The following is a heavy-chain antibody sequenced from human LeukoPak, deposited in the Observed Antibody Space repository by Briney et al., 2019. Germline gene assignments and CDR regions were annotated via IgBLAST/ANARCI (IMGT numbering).Heavy chain of an antibody. CDR2: IDPSDSYT. CDR3: ARRHYDSLTANSWFDP. J-gene: IGHJ5*02. Sequence: GESLRISCEASGYSFSAYYITWVGQLPGKGLEWMGRIDPSDSYTIYSPSFQGHVTISADKSINTAYLQWNSLRASDTATYYCARRHYDSLTANSWFDPWGQGTLVTVSS. D-gene: IGHD3-9*01. CDR1: GYSFSAYY. V-gene: IGHV5-10-1*01.